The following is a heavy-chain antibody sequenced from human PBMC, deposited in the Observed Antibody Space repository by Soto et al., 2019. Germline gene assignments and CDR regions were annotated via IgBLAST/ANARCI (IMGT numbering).Heavy chain of an antibody. J-gene: IGHJ6*02. V-gene: IGHV3-23*01. CDR1: GFMFSSFA. Sequence: LRLSCAGSGFMFSSFAMTWVRQAPGKGLEWVSTTRSNGEHTYYADSVKGRFTVSRDNSKNTLFLEMSSLRAEDSAIYYCAKDSKSVSVSAARVYGMDVWGQGTTVTVSS. CDR3: AKDSKSVSVSAARVYGMDV. D-gene: IGHD2-2*01. CDR2: TRSNGEHT.